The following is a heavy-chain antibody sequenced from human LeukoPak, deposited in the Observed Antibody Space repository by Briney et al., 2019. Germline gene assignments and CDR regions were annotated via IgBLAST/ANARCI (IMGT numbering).Heavy chain of an antibody. CDR1: GFNFSSYS. V-gene: IGHV3-21*01. CDR3: ARESSGYFY. CDR2: ISSSSSFR. J-gene: IGHJ4*02. D-gene: IGHD3-22*01. Sequence: SGGSLRLSGAASGFNFSSYSMNWVRQAPGKGLEWVSSISSSSSFRYYADSVKGRFTISRDNAKNSLYLQMNSLRAEDTAVYYCARESSGYFYWGQGTLVTVSS.